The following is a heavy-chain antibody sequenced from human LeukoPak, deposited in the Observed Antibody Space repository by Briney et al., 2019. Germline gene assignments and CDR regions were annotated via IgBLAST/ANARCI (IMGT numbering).Heavy chain of an antibody. V-gene: IGHV4-30-2*01. Sequence: PSETLSLTCAVSGGSISSGGYSWSWIRQPPGKGLEWIGYIYHSGSTYYNPSLKSRVTISVDRSKNQLSLKLSSVTAADTAVYYCASHYYDSSGYRDYWGQGTLVTVSS. D-gene: IGHD3-22*01. J-gene: IGHJ4*02. CDR3: ASHYYDSSGYRDY. CDR2: IYHSGST. CDR1: GGSISSGGYS.